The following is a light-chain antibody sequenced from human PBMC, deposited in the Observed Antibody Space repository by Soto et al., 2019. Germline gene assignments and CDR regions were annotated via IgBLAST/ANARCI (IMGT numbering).Light chain of an antibody. CDR1: QSVGSN. Sequence: EIVMTQSPATLSVSPGERATLSCRASQSVGSNLAWYQQKPGQAPRLLIYGASTRTTATPARFSGSGSGTEFTLTISSLQSEDFAVYYCQHYNNWPPYVFGQGTKLEIK. J-gene: IGKJ2*01. CDR2: GAS. V-gene: IGKV3D-15*01. CDR3: QHYNNWPPYV.